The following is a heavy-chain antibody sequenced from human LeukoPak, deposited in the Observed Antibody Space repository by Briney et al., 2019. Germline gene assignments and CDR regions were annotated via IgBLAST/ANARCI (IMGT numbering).Heavy chain of an antibody. CDR3: ARDTYYGSGTLWDPFGC. CDR2: ISSSSSYI. Sequence: GGSLRLSCAASGFTFSSYSMNWVRQAPGKGLEWVSYISSSSSYIYYADSVKGRFTISRDNAKNSLSLQMNSLRAEDTAVYYCARDTYYGSGTLWDPFGCWGQGTLVTVSS. V-gene: IGHV3-21*01. CDR1: GFTFSSYS. J-gene: IGHJ4*02. D-gene: IGHD3-10*01.